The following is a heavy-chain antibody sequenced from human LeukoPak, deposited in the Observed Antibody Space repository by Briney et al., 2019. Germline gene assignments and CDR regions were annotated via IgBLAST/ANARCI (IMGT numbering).Heavy chain of an antibody. CDR1: GFTFSSYS. Sequence: GGSLRLSGAASGFTFSSYSMCWVRQAPGKGLEWVSSITGSSGYIHYADSVKGRFTISRDNAKNSLYLQMNSLRAEDTAVYYCARDPQLCSGNDWGWGQGTLVIVSS. D-gene: IGHD5-12*01. CDR3: ARDPQLCSGNDWG. CDR2: ITGSSGYI. J-gene: IGHJ4*02. V-gene: IGHV3-21*01.